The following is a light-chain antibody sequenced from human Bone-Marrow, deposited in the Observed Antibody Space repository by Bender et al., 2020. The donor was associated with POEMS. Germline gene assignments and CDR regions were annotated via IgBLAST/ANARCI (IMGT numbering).Light chain of an antibody. CDR2: KNN. Sequence: QSVLTQPPSVSGTPGQRVTISCSGSGSNIGGYPVHWYQQLPGTAPKLLIYKNNERPSGVPDRFSGSKSGTSASLAITGLQSDDEAIYFCVAWDASLNGWVFGGGTKLTVL. CDR1: GSNIGGYP. J-gene: IGLJ3*02. CDR3: VAWDASLNGWV. V-gene: IGLV1-44*01.